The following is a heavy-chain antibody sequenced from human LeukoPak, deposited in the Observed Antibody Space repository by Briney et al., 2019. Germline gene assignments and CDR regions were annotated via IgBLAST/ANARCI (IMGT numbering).Heavy chain of an antibody. CDR2: IYYSGST. CDR3: ARGGYSYGYLYYFDY. D-gene: IGHD5-18*01. CDR1: GGSISSYY. Sequence: SETLSLTCTVSGGSISSYYWSWIRQPPGKGLEWNGYIYYSGSTNYNPSLKSRVTISVDTSKNQFSLKLSSVTAADTAVYYCARGGYSYGYLYYFDYWGQGTLVTVSS. J-gene: IGHJ4*02. V-gene: IGHV4-59*01.